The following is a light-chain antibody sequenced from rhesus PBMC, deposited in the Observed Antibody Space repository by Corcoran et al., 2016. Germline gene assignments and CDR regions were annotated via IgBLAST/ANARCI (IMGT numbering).Light chain of an antibody. CDR1: QGIRSY. J-gene: IGKJ3*01. Sequence: DIQMTQSPSSLSASVGDTVTITCRASQGIRSYLNWYQQKPGKAPKLLIDDASILESGVPSRFSGSGAGTDLALTISSRQPEDFAVYYCLQHNSYPFTFGPGTKLDIK. CDR2: DAS. V-gene: IGKV1-28*03. CDR3: LQHNSYPFT.